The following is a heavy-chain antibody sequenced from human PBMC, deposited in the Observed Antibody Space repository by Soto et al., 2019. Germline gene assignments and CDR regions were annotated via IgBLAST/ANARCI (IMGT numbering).Heavy chain of an antibody. D-gene: IGHD5-12*01. Sequence: GGSLRLSCAASGFTFTSFAMNWVRQAPGKGLEWVSTISDRGANTYYADSVKGRFTISRDNAKNSLYLQMNSLRAEDTALYYCARAYRDGYNFRYDYYYGMDVWGQGTTVTVSS. CDR2: ISDRGANT. CDR3: ARAYRDGYNFRYDYYYGMDV. V-gene: IGHV3-23*01. J-gene: IGHJ6*02. CDR1: GFTFTSFA.